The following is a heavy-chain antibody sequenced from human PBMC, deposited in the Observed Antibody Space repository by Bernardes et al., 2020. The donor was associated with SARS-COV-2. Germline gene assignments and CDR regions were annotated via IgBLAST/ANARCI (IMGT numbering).Heavy chain of an antibody. V-gene: IGHV3-23*01. D-gene: IGHD2-15*01. J-gene: IGHJ4*01. CDR3: AKDRPLGRGIEIKSAVDN. CDR1: GFSFSNYA. Sequence: GGSLRLSCAASGFSFSNYAMTWVRQAPGKGLEWVSSTSGSAGKTYYSDSVRGRFTISRDNSKNTLYLHVNSLRAEDTAIYYCAKDRPLGRGIEIKSAVDNWGHGVLVTVSS. CDR2: TSGSAGKT.